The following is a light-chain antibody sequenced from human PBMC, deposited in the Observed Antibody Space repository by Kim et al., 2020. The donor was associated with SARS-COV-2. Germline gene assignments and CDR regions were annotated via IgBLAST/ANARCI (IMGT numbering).Light chain of an antibody. CDR3: RAWDSSTAV. CDR2: QDR. J-gene: IGLJ2*01. CDR1: KLGDKY. V-gene: IGLV3-1*01. Sequence: SVSPGQTASITCSGDKLGDKYACWYQQKPGQSPVLVIYQDRKRPSAIPERFSGSNSGNTATLTISGTQAMDEADYYCRAWDSSTAVFGGGTQLTVL.